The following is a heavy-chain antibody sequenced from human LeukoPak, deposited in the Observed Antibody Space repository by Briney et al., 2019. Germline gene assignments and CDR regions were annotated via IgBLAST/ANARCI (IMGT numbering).Heavy chain of an antibody. CDR1: GFTFTSSA. J-gene: IGHJ6*02. V-gene: IGHV1-58*02. Sequence: SVKVSCKASGFTFTSSAMRWVRQARGQRLEWIGWIVVGSGNTNSAQKFQERVTITRDMSTSTAYMELSGLRSEDTAVYYCAATVHYCSGGGCYNHYYGMDVWGRGTTVTVSS. CDR2: IVVGSGNT. D-gene: IGHD2-15*01. CDR3: AATVHYCSGGGCYNHYYGMDV.